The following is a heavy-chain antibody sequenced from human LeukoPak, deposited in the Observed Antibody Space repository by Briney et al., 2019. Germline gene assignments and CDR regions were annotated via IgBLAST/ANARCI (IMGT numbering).Heavy chain of an antibody. CDR1: GFTFSSYG. V-gene: IGHV3-33*06. CDR3: AKDAPGGSRDFDY. CDR2: IWYDGSNK. Sequence: GGSLRLSCAASGFTFSSYGMHWVRQAPGKGLEWVAVIWYDGSNKYYADSVKGRFTISRDNSKNTVYLQMNSLRAEDTAVYYCAKDAPGGSRDFDYWGQGTLVIVSP. J-gene: IGHJ4*02. D-gene: IGHD3-16*01.